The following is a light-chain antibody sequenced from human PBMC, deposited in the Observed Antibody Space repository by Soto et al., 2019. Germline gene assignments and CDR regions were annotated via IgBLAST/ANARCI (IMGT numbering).Light chain of an antibody. CDR1: QSINDG. CDR2: DAS. J-gene: IGKJ1*01. CDR3: DQYNSYPRT. Sequence: DIQMTQSPSTLSASVGDRVIITCRASQSINDGLAWHQQKPGKAPNVLISDASPLESGVPSRFSGSGSGIEFTLTISSLQPDDFATYDCDQYNSYPRTCGQGTKVEIK. V-gene: IGKV1-5*01.